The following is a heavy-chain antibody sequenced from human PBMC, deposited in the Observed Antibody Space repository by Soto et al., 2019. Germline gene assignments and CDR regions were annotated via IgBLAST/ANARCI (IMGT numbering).Heavy chain of an antibody. D-gene: IGHD1-26*01. V-gene: IGHV3-53*01. CDR3: ATDSRNVGIGYFDS. CDR2: IVSGGST. CDR1: GFKVGSSY. Sequence: QLWGSLRLSCAASGFKVGSSYVTWVRQAPGEGLEWVSVIVSGGSTHYADSVTGRFTVSRDVSNNTVYLHMSSLRAEDTAVYFCATDSRNVGIGYFDSWGLGTLVTVSS. J-gene: IGHJ4*02.